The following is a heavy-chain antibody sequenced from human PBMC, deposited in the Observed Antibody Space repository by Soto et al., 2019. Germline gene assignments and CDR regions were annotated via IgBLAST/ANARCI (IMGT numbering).Heavy chain of an antibody. Sequence: EXLKISCKCSGYXFSSYLVIWVRHMPGKGPEWIGRIDPSDSYTNYSPYFRVQVTISSDKSISTDYLHWSSLKASETAMFYCARHYCSSTSCSLNFDHWGQGTLGTVSS. CDR3: ARHYCSSTSCSLNFDH. CDR1: GYXFSSYL. J-gene: IGHJ4*02. CDR2: IDPSDSYT. D-gene: IGHD2-2*01. V-gene: IGHV5-10-1*01.